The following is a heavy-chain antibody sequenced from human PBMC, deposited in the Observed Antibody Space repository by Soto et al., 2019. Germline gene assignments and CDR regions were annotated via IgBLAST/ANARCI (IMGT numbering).Heavy chain of an antibody. CDR1: GGSISSYY. V-gene: IGHV4-59*01. Sequence: SETLSLTCTVSGGSISSYYWSWIRQPPGKGLEWIGYIYYSGSTNYNPSLKSRVTISVDTSKNQFSLKLSSVTAADTAVYYCARVKGWFGENAPYYYYYGMDVWGQGTTVTVSS. CDR3: ARVKGWFGENAPYYYYYGMDV. CDR2: IYYSGST. J-gene: IGHJ6*02. D-gene: IGHD3-10*01.